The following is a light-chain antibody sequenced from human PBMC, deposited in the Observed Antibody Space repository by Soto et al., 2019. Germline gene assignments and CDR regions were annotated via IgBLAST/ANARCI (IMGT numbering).Light chain of an antibody. Sequence: DIQMTQSPSSLSASVGDRVSITCRASQNINSYLNWYQQKRGRAPNLLIYAASKLQSGVPSRFSGSGSGTDFTLTISSLQPEDFATYYCQQSYSTLWTFGQGTKVEI. CDR1: QNINSY. CDR3: QQSYSTLWT. CDR2: AAS. J-gene: IGKJ1*01. V-gene: IGKV1-39*01.